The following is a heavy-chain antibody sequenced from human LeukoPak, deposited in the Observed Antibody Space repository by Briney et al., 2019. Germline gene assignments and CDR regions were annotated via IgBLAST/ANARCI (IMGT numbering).Heavy chain of an antibody. Sequence: ASVKVSCKASGYTFTSYYMHWVRQAPGQGLEWMGIINPSGGSTSYAQKFQGRVTMTRDMSTSTVYMELSSLRSEDTAVYYCARDLSGRQSGDYWGQGTLVTVSS. CDR3: ARDLSGRQSGDY. V-gene: IGHV1-46*01. D-gene: IGHD6-25*01. J-gene: IGHJ4*02. CDR1: GYTFTSYY. CDR2: INPSGGST.